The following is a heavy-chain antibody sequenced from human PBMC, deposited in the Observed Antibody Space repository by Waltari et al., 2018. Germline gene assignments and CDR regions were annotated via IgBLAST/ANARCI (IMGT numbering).Heavy chain of an antibody. CDR3: ARVRGGYYDSSGYYGY. CDR1: GFTFSSQA. D-gene: IGHD3-22*01. J-gene: IGHJ4*02. CDR2: ISGSGGST. V-gene: IGHV3-23*01. Sequence: EVQLLESGGGLVQPGGSLRLSCAVSGFTFSSQATSWVRQAPGKGLEWVSAISGSGGSTYYADSVKGRFTISRDNSKNTLNLQMNSLRAEDTAVYYCARVRGGYYDSSGYYGYWGQGTLVTVSS.